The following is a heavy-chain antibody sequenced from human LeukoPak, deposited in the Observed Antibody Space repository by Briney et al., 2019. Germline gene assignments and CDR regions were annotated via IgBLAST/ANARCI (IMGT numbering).Heavy chain of an antibody. CDR1: GFTFSTHG. D-gene: IGHD5-12*01. J-gene: IGHJ4*02. V-gene: IGHV3-23*01. Sequence: PGGSLRLSCAASGFTFSTHGMNWVRQAPGKGLEWVSGIGGSGIGHSTHYADSVKGRFTISRDNSKNMVYLQMDSLRAEDTALYYCARDSGWLRYHDWGQGALVTVSS. CDR3: ARDSGWLRYHD. CDR2: IGGSGIGHST.